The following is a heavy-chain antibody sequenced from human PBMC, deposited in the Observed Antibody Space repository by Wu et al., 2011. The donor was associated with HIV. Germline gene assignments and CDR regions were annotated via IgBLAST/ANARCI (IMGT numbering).Heavy chain of an antibody. Sequence: QVQLVQSGAEVKKSGSSVKVSCKASGGTFSNYGISWVRQAPGQGLEWVGGFIPVFGSAHYPQKFQGRVTITTDDSTNTAYMELRSLRSDDTAVYYCARGKXIVVVPSFDWFDPWGQGTLVTVSS. CDR1: GGTFSNYG. D-gene: IGHD2-2*01. CDR3: ARGKXIVVVPSFDWFDP. V-gene: IGHV1-69*01. CDR2: FIPVFGSA. J-gene: IGHJ5*02.